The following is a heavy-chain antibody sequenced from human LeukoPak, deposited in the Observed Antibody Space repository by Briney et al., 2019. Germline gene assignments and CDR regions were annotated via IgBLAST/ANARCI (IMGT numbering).Heavy chain of an antibody. CDR2: ISYDGSNK. Sequence: GGSLRLSCAASGFTFSSYAMHWVRQAPGKGLEWVAVISYDGSNKYHADSVKGRFTISRDNSKNTLYLQMNSLRAEDTAVYYCARATAVYSGYDYWGQGTLVTVSS. J-gene: IGHJ4*02. D-gene: IGHD5-12*01. CDR1: GFTFSSYA. V-gene: IGHV3-30-3*01. CDR3: ARATAVYSGYDY.